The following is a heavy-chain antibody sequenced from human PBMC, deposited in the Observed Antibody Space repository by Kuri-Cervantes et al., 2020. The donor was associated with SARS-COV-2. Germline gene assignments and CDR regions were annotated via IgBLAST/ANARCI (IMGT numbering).Heavy chain of an antibody. CDR1: GGSFSGYY. V-gene: IGHV4-34*01. J-gene: IGHJ2*01. CDR2: INHSGST. CDR3: ARYSSSWYGWYFDL. Sequence: GSLRLSCAVYGGSFSGYYWSWIRQPPGKGLEWIGEINHSGSTNYNPSLKSRVTISVDTSKNQSSLKLSSVTAADTAVYYCARYSSSWYGWYFDLWGRGTLVTVSS. D-gene: IGHD6-13*01.